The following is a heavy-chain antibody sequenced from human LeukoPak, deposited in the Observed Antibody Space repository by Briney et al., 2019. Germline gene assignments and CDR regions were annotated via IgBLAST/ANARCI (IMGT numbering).Heavy chain of an antibody. D-gene: IGHD6-13*01. CDR3: ARRSGSSWSSFDY. V-gene: IGHV3-23*01. Sequence: GGSLRLSCAASGFTFNNAMNWVRQAPGKGLAWVSGISGFGGSTYYAPSVKGRLTISRDNFGNMLYLHLDSLRVEDTAIYYCARRSGSSWSSFDYWGQGALVTVSS. CDR2: ISGFGGST. J-gene: IGHJ4*02. CDR1: GFTFNNA.